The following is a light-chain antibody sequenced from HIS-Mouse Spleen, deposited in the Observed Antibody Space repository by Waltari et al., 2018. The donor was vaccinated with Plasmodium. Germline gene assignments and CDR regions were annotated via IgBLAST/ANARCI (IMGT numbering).Light chain of an antibody. V-gene: IGKV3-15*01. CDR2: GAS. CDR1: QSVSSN. J-gene: IGKJ1*01. CDR3: QQYNNWPPRT. Sequence: EIVMTQSPATLSVSPGERATLSCRVSQSVSSNLAWYQQKPGQAPRLLIYGASTRATGIPARFSGSGSGTEFTLTISSMKSEDFAVYYCQQYNNWPPRTFGQGTKVEIK.